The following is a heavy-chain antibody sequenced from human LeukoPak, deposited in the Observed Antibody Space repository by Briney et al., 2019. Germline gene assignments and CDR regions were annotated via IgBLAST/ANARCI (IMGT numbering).Heavy chain of an antibody. V-gene: IGHV1-2*06. J-gene: IGHJ5*02. Sequence: ASVKVSCKASGYTFTCYYMHWVRQAPGQGLEWMGRINRNSGGTNYAQKFQGRVTMTRDTSTSTAYMELSRLRSDDTAVYYCARDPRVKQLVIRGGFDPWGQGTLVTVSS. CDR3: ARDPRVKQLVIRGGFDP. CDR2: INRNSGGT. CDR1: GYTFTCYY. D-gene: IGHD6-13*01.